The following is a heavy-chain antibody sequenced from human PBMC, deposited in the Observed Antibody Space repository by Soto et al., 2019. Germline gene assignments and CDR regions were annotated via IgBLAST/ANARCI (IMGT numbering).Heavy chain of an antibody. CDR3: AGPGSSTRLVDP. V-gene: IGHV3-21*01. Sequence: PGGSLRLSCSASGFAFSTYSMNWVRQAPGKGLEWVSSISVGSNYIYYADSVKGRFTISRDNAKNSLFLQMDSLIAEDTAVYYCAGPGSSTRLVDPWGQGTLVTVSS. CDR2: ISVGSNYI. D-gene: IGHD2-2*01. CDR1: GFAFSTYS. J-gene: IGHJ5*02.